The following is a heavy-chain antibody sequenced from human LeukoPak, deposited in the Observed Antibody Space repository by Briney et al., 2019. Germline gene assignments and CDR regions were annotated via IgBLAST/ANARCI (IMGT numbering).Heavy chain of an antibody. D-gene: IGHD2-15*01. CDR2: INHSGSA. J-gene: IGHJ6*02. CDR1: GGSFSGYY. V-gene: IGHV4-34*01. Sequence: PETLSLTCAVYGGSFSGYYWSWIRQPPGKGLEWIGEINHSGSANYNPSLKSRVTISVDTSKNQFSLKLSSVTAADTAVYYCARAPMGYCSGGSCFGMDVWGQGTTVTVSS. CDR3: ARAPMGYCSGGSCFGMDV.